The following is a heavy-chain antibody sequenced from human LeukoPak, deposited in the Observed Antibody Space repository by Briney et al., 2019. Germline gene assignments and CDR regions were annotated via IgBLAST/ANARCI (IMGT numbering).Heavy chain of an antibody. Sequence: ASVKVSCKASGYMLSNDDLDWVRQAPGQGLEWMGVMNPHSGTSVSAQKFWGRISMTRDTTIDTAYMELSSLTSEDTAVYFCARGKGVGATNYFDLWGQGTLVSVSS. V-gene: IGHV1-8*01. D-gene: IGHD1-26*01. CDR3: ARGKGVGATNYFDL. CDR2: MNPHSGTS. CDR1: GYMLSNDD. J-gene: IGHJ4*02.